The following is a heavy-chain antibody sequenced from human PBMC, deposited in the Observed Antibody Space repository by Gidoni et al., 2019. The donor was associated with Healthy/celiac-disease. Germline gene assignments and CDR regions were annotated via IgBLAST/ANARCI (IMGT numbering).Heavy chain of an antibody. CDR2: INPSGGST. V-gene: IGHV1-46*01. CDR3: ARAGPPRDTAMLHNWFDP. Sequence: QVQLVQSGAEVKKPGASVKVSCKASGYTFPSYYMHWVRQAPGQGLEWMGIINPSGGSTSYAQKFQGRVTMTRDTSTSTVYMELSSLRSEDTAVYYCARAGPPRDTAMLHNWFDPWGQGTLVTVSS. D-gene: IGHD5-18*01. J-gene: IGHJ5*02. CDR1: GYTFPSYY.